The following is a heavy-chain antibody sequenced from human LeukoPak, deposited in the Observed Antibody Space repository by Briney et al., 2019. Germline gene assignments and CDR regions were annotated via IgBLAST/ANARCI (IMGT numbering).Heavy chain of an antibody. J-gene: IGHJ3*02. Sequence: SETLSLTCTVPGGSISSYYWSWIRQPAGKGLEWIGRIYTSGSTNYNPSLKSRVTMSVDTSKNQFSLKLSSVTAADTAVYYCARYCSSTSCPRDAFDIWGQGTTVTVSS. D-gene: IGHD2-2*01. CDR3: ARYCSSTSCPRDAFDI. CDR2: IYTSGST. V-gene: IGHV4-4*07. CDR1: GGSISSYY.